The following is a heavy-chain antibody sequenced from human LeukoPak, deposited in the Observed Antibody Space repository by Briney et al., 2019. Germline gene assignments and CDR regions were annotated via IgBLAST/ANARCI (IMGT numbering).Heavy chain of an antibody. CDR1: GDSMNGLS. Sequence: SETLSLTCTVSGDSMNGLSWSWIRQSPGKGLEWIAYIYDTGNTNTSPSLKSRVTLSVDTSKKQFSLRLSSVTAADTAVYYCARGVRVGFSSYYFDYWGPRIPVTVSS. CDR3: ARGVRVGFSSYYFDY. V-gene: IGHV4-59*11. D-gene: IGHD6-6*01. J-gene: IGHJ4*02. CDR2: IYDTGNT.